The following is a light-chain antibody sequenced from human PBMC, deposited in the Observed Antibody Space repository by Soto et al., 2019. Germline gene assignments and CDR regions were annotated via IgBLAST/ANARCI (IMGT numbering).Light chain of an antibody. CDR3: QHYDTYSHYT. V-gene: IGKV1-5*01. J-gene: IGKJ2*01. CDR1: QSIISS. CDR2: DAS. Sequence: DIQMTQSPSSLSASVGDRVTITCRASQSIISSLAWYQQKPQKAPRLLIYDASDLDTGVPSRFSGSGSGTDFALTLTSLQTDDFATYYCQHYDTYSHYTFGQGTRLEIK.